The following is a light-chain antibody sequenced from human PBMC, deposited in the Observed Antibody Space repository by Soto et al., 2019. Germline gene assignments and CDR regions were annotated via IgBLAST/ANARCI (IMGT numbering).Light chain of an antibody. J-gene: IGKJ3*01. V-gene: IGKV3-20*01. Sequence: EIVLTQSPGTLSLSPGERATLSCRASQSVSSSYLARYQQKPGQAPRLLIYGASSRATGIPDRFSGSGSGTDFTITISRLEHEDVAVYYCQQYGSSPGFTFGPGTKVDIK. CDR2: GAS. CDR1: QSVSSSY. CDR3: QQYGSSPGFT.